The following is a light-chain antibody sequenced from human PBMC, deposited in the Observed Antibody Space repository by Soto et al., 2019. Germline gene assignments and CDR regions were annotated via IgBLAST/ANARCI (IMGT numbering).Light chain of an antibody. Sequence: QSVLTQPASVSGSPGQSITISCTGTSSDVGGYKYVSWYQQHPGKAPKLMIYDVSNRPSGVSNRFSGSKSGNTASLTISGLQAEDEADYYCSSYTSSSTVVFGGGTQLTV. CDR1: SSDVGGYKY. J-gene: IGLJ2*01. V-gene: IGLV2-14*01. CDR2: DVS. CDR3: SSYTSSSTVV.